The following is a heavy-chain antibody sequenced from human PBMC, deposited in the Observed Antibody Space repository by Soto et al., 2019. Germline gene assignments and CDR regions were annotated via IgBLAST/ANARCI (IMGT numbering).Heavy chain of an antibody. D-gene: IGHD2-8*02. CDR3: AIFLLVGAHYYYGKDV. CDR1: GYTFTSYG. V-gene: IGHV1-18*01. CDR2: ISAYNGNT. J-gene: IGHJ6*02. Sequence: ASVKVSCKASGYTFTSYGISWVRQAPGQGLEWMGWISAYNGNTNYAQKLQGRVTMTTDTSTSTAYMELRSLRSDDTAVYYCAIFLLVGAHYYYGKDVWGQGTTVTVSS.